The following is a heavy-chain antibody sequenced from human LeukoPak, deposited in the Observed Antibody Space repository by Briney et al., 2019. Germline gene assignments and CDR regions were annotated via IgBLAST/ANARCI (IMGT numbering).Heavy chain of an antibody. V-gene: IGHV3-15*01. CDR2: IKSKTDGGTT. CDR1: GFTFSNAW. CDR3: TTDHVVSELLWFGEP. D-gene: IGHD3-10*01. Sequence: GGSLRLSCAASGFTFSNAWMSWVRQAPGKGLEWVGRIKSKTDGGTTDYAAPVKGRFTISRDDSKNTLYLQMNSLKTEDTAVCYCTTDHVVSELLWFGEPWGQGTLVTVSS. J-gene: IGHJ4*02.